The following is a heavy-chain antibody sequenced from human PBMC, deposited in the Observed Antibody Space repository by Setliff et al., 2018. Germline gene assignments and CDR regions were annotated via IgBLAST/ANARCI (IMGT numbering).Heavy chain of an antibody. D-gene: IGHD3-10*01. CDR2: INHSGST. CDR1: GGSFTDHF. J-gene: IGHJ3*02. V-gene: IGHV4-34*01. Sequence: SETLSLTCAVYGGSFTDHFWSWIRQPQGKGLEWIGEINHSGSTNYNPYLNSRVSISVDASKNQFSLKLTSVTAADTAVYFCARVPHIWFGELVTFDYAFDIWGQGTMVTVSS. CDR3: ARVPHIWFGELVTFDYAFDI.